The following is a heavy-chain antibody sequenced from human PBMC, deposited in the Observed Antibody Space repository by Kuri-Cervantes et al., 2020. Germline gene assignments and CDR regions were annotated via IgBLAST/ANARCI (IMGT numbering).Heavy chain of an antibody. CDR2: IGTAGDT. D-gene: IGHD3-10*01. J-gene: IGHJ4*02. V-gene: IGHV3-13*01. CDR3: ARGMGRYGSGSYVFDY. CDR1: GFTFSSYD. Sequence: GESLKISCAASGFTFSSYDMHWVRQATGKGLEWVSAIGTAGDTYYPGSVKGRFTISRENAKNSLYLQMNSLRAGDTAVYYCARGMGRYGSGSYVFDYWGQGTLVTVSS.